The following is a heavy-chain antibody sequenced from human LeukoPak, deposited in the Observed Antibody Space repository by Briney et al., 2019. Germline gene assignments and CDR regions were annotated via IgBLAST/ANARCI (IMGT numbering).Heavy chain of an antibody. CDR3: ARDGRVRSHYYYYGMDV. CDR1: GGSISSYY. Sequence: PSETLSLTCTVSGGSISSYYWSWIRQPPGKGLEWIGYIYYSGSTNYNPSLKSRVTISADTSKNQFSLKLSSVTAADTAVYYCARDGRVRSHYYYYGMDVWGKGTTVTVSS. D-gene: IGHD3-3*01. V-gene: IGHV4-59*01. CDR2: IYYSGST. J-gene: IGHJ6*04.